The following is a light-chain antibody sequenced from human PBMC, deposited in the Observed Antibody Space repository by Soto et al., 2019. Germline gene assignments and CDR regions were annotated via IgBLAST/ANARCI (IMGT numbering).Light chain of an antibody. CDR2: LAS. CDR3: MHAPQTPNT. V-gene: IGKV2-28*01. CDR1: QSLLYSDGDNY. Sequence: IVMTQSPLSRGVTPGEAASISCRSGQSLLYSDGDNYLDWYLQKPGQSPQLLIYLASNRASGVPARFSGSGSGTYFTLKISRVEAEDVGLYYCMHAPQTPNTFGQGTRLEIK. J-gene: IGKJ5*01.